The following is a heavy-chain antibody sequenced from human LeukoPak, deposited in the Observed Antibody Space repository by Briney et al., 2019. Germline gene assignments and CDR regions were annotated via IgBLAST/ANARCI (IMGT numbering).Heavy chain of an antibody. D-gene: IGHD2-2*02. J-gene: IGHJ6*02. CDR1: GGSFSGYY. CDR3: ARDYPYPSYGMDV. CDR2: INHSGST. Sequence: SETLSLTCAVYGGSFSGYYWSWIRQPPGKGLEWIGEINHSGSTNYNPSLKSRVTISVDTSKNQFSLKLSSVTAADTAVYYCARDYPYPSYGMDVWGQGTTVTVSS. V-gene: IGHV4-34*01.